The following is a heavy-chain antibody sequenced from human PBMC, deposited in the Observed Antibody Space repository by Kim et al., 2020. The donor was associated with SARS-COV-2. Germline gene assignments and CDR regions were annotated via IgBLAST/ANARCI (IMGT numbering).Heavy chain of an antibody. CDR3: ANTGAGVLDNFDY. Sequence: ADSVKGRVTISRGRSKNALYLRRNSLRAEETAVYYCANTGAGVLDNFDYWGQGTLVTVSS. J-gene: IGHJ4*02. V-gene: IGHV3-23*01. D-gene: IGHD3-10*01.